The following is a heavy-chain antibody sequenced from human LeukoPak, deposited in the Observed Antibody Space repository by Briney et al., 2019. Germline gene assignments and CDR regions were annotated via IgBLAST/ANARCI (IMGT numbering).Heavy chain of an antibody. CDR1: GFTFSDHY. CDR2: IRYDGSNK. CDR3: AKGDDYGFDY. V-gene: IGHV3-30*02. J-gene: IGHJ4*02. D-gene: IGHD4-17*01. Sequence: GGSLRLSCAASGFTFSDHYMHWVRQAPGKGLEWVAFIRYDGSNKYYADSVKGRFTISRDNSKNTLYLQMNSLRAEDTAVYYCAKGDDYGFDYWGQGTLVTVSS.